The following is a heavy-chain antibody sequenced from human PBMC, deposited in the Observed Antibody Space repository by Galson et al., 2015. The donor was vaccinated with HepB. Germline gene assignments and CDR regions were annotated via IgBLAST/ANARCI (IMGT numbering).Heavy chain of an antibody. CDR1: GFTFSSYG. CDR3: AKDHYPTISFDAFDI. J-gene: IGHJ3*02. Sequence: SLRLSCAASGFTFSSYGMHWVRQAPGKGLEWVAVISYDGSNKYYADSVKGRFTISRDNSKNTLYLQMNSLRAEDTAVYYCAKDHYPTISFDAFDIWGQGTMVTVSS. CDR2: ISYDGSNK. D-gene: IGHD1-26*01. V-gene: IGHV3-30*18.